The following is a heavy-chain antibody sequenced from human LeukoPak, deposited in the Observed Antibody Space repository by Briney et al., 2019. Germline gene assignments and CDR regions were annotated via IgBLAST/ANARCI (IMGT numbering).Heavy chain of an antibody. Sequence: ASVKVSCKASGYTFTSYYMHWVRQAPGQGLEWMGIINPSGGSTSYAQKFQGGVTMTRDTSTSTVYMELSSLRSEDTAVYYCARGEELRYFDWSYYYYYYMDVWGKGTTVTISS. CDR3: ARGEELRYFDWSYYYYYYMDV. D-gene: IGHD3-9*01. J-gene: IGHJ6*03. V-gene: IGHV1-46*01. CDR2: INPSGGST. CDR1: GYTFTSYY.